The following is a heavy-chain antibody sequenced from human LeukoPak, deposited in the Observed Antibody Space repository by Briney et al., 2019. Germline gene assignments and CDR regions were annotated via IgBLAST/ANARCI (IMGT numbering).Heavy chain of an antibody. D-gene: IGHD2-2*01. J-gene: IGHJ5*02. V-gene: IGHV3-48*02. CDR3: ASKYCSSTSCPFDP. CDR2: ISSSSSSTI. CDR1: GFTFSSYS. Sequence: GGSLRLSCAASGFTFSSYSMNWVRQAPGKGLEWVSYISSSSSSTIYYADSVKGRFTISRDNAKNSLYLQMNSLRDEDTAVYYCASKYCSSTSCPFDPWGQGTLVTVSS.